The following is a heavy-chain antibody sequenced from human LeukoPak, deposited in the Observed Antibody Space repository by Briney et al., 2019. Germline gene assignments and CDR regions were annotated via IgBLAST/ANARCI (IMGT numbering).Heavy chain of an antibody. J-gene: IGHJ5*02. D-gene: IGHD4-23*01. CDR2: LYNTETT. V-gene: IGHV4-39*01. CDR1: GGSISRSSYY. CDR3: VRGKDWFDP. Sequence: SETLSLTCSVSGGSISRSSYYWGWIRQPPGKGLEWIGSLYNTETTYYNPSLQSRVTISVDTSKNQLSLKLSSVTAADTAVYYCVRGKDWFDPWGQGTLVTVSS.